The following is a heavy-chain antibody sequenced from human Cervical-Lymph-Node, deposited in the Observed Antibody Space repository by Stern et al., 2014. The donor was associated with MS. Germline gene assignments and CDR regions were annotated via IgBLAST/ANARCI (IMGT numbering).Heavy chain of an antibody. CDR2: IHHSGNT. V-gene: IGHV4-31*03. D-gene: IGHD4-17*01. CDR1: GGSISSGGYY. CDR3: ARDSGALTTVTTGSIDY. Sequence: VQLVQSGPGLVKPSQTLSLTCTVSGGSISSGGYYWSWIRQHPGKGLEWIGYIHHSGNTYYNPSLKSRLTISVDTSKNQFSLKLSPVTAADTAVYYCARDSGALTTVTTGSIDYWGQGTLVTVYS. J-gene: IGHJ4*02.